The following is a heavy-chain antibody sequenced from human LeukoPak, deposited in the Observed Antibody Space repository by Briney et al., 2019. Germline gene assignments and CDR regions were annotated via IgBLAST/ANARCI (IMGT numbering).Heavy chain of an antibody. J-gene: IGHJ3*02. D-gene: IGHD1-26*01. Sequence: GASVKASCKASGGTFSSYAISWVRQAPGQGLEWMGGIIPIFGTANYAQKFQGRVTITADESMSTAYMELSSLRSEDTAVYYCARGANSGSYYGAQLDDAFDIWGQGTMVTVSS. CDR3: ARGANSGSYYGAQLDDAFDI. CDR2: IIPIFGTA. V-gene: IGHV1-69*13. CDR1: GGTFSSYA.